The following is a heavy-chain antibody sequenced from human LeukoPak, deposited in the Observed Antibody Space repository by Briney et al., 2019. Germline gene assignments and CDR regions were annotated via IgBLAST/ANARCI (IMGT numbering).Heavy chain of an antibody. CDR1: GDSISGYY. Sequence: SETLSLTCTVSGDSISGYYWSWIRQPPGKGLEWIGYIYYSGSTNYNPSLKSRVTISVDTSKNQFSLKLSSVTAADTAVYYCARNSYYYYGMDVWGQGTTVTVSS. CDR2: IYYSGST. D-gene: IGHD2/OR15-2a*01. V-gene: IGHV4-59*01. CDR3: ARNSYYYYGMDV. J-gene: IGHJ6*02.